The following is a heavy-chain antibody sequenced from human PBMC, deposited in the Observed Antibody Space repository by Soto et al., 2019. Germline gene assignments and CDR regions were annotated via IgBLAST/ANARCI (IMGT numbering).Heavy chain of an antibody. V-gene: IGHV4-39*01. D-gene: IGHD2-15*01. CDR2: IYYSGST. CDR3: ARGYCSGGSCYRY. Sequence: SETLSLTCAFSGGSISSSSYYWGWIRQPPGKGLEWIGSIYYSGSTYYNPSLKSRVTISVDTSKNQFSLKLSSVTAADTAVYYCARGYCSGGSCYRYWGQGSQVTSPQ. CDR1: GGSISSSSYY. J-gene: IGHJ4*02.